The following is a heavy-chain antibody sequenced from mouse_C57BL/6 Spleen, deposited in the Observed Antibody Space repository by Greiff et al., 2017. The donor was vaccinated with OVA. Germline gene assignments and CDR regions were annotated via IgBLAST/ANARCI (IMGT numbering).Heavy chain of an antibody. J-gene: IGHJ4*01. CDR3: ARSGGSSSYAMDY. CDR2: INPSTGGT. V-gene: IGHV1-42*01. D-gene: IGHD1-1*01. CDR1: GYSFTGYY. Sequence: VQLQQSGPELVKPGASVKISCKASGYSFTGYYMNWVKQSPEKSLEWIGEINPSTGGTTYNQKFKAKATLTVDKSSSTAYMQLKSLTSEDSAVYYCARSGGSSSYAMDYWGQGTSVTVSS.